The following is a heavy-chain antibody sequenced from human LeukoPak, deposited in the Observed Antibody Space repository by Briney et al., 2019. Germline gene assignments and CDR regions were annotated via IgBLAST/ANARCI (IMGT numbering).Heavy chain of an antibody. CDR3: ARNDYGGNPHTDY. J-gene: IGHJ4*02. D-gene: IGHD4-17*01. V-gene: IGHV3-21*01. Sequence: PGGSLRLSCAASGFTFSSYSMNWVRQAPGKGLEWVSSISSSSSYIYYADSVKGRFTISRDNAKNSLYLQMNSLRAEDTAVYYCARNDYGGNPHTDYWGQGTLVTVSS. CDR2: ISSSSSYI. CDR1: GFTFSSYS.